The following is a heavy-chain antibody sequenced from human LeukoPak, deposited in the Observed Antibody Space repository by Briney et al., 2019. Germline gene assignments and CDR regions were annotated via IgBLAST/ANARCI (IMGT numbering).Heavy chain of an antibody. V-gene: IGHV3-7*01. D-gene: IGHD3-22*01. J-gene: IGHJ4*02. CDR1: GFTFSNYW. Sequence: GGSLRLSCAASGFTFSNYWMSWVRQAPGKGLEWVANIKEDGSEKNYVDSVKGRFTISRDNAKNSLYLQMNSLRDEDTALYYCASSYYYDGDYWGQGTLVTVSS. CDR2: IKEDGSEK. CDR3: ASSYYYDGDY.